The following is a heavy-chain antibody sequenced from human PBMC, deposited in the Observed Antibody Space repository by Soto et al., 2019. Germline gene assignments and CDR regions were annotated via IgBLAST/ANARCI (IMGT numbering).Heavy chain of an antibody. CDR1: GGSISSGGYY. J-gene: IGHJ4*02. CDR2: IYYSGST. D-gene: IGHD4-17*01. V-gene: IGHV4-31*03. CDR3: ASLGMTTVTNADY. Sequence: LTCTVSGGSISSGGYYWSWIRQHPGKGLEWIGYIYYSGSTYYNPSLKSRVTISVDTSKNQFSLKLSSVTAADTAVYYCASLGMTTVTNADYWGQGTLVTVSS.